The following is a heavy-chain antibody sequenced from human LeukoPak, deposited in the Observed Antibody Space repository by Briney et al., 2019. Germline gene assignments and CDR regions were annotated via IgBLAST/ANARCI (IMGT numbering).Heavy chain of an antibody. D-gene: IGHD1-26*01. CDR3: ARDSGSYYELYYFDY. CDR1: GFTFSSSS. CDR2: ISTSSSYI. Sequence: GGSLRLSCAASGFTFSSSSMNWVRQAPGKGLEWVSSISTSSSYIYYADSVKGRFTISRDNAKNSLYLQMNSLRVEDTAVYYCARDSGSYYELYYFDYWSQGTLVTVSS. J-gene: IGHJ4*02. V-gene: IGHV3-21*01.